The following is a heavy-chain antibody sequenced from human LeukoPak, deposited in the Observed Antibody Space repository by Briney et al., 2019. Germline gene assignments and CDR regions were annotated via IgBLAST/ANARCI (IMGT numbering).Heavy chain of an antibody. CDR3: AKENSWSGYSVYFDY. CDR1: GFTFRSYA. J-gene: IGHJ4*02. D-gene: IGHD3-3*01. V-gene: IGHV3-23*01. CDR2: ISDGGGST. Sequence: GGSLRLSCAASGFTFRSYAMSWVRQAPGKGLEWVSAISDGGGSTYYADSVKGRFTISRDNSKNTLYLQLNSLRAEDTAVYYCAKENSWSGYSVYFDYWGQGTLVTVSS.